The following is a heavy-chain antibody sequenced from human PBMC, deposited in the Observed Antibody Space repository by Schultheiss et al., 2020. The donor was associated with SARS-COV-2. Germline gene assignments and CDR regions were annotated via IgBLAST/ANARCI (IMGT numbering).Heavy chain of an antibody. CDR3: ARGGLYVVAARNFKFDY. D-gene: IGHD6-6*01. CDR1: GGSVRSYY. CDR2: INHSGST. J-gene: IGHJ4*02. V-gene: IGHV4-34*01. Sequence: SQTLSLTCTVSGGSVRSYYWSWIRQPPGKGLEWIGEINHSGSTNYNPSLKSRVTISVDTSKNQFSLKLSSVTAADTAVYYCARGGLYVVAARNFKFDYWGQGTLVTVSS.